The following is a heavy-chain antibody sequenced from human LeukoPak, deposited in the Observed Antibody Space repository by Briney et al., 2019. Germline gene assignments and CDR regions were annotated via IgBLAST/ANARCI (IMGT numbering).Heavy chain of an antibody. J-gene: IGHJ4*02. D-gene: IGHD1-26*01. CDR3: ARDEVGAPPIDY. CDR1: GFTFSSYS. Sequence: RGSLRLSCAASGFTFSSYSMNWVRQAPGKGLEWVSSISSSSSYIYYADSVKGRFTISRDNAKNSLYLQMNSLRAEDTAVYYCARDEVGAPPIDYWGQGVLVTVSS. V-gene: IGHV3-21*01. CDR2: ISSSSSYI.